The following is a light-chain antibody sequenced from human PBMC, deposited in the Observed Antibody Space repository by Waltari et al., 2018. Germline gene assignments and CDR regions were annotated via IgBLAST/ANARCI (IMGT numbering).Light chain of an antibody. V-gene: IGLV1-40*01. Sequence: QSVLTQPPSVSGAPGQRVTISCTGGSSNIGAGYDVHWYQQLPGTAPKLLIYGNSNRPSGVPDRFSGSKSGTSASLAITGLQAEDEAYYYCQSYDSSLSGGVFGGGTKLTVL. CDR1: SSNIGAGYD. CDR2: GNS. J-gene: IGLJ2*01. CDR3: QSYDSSLSGGV.